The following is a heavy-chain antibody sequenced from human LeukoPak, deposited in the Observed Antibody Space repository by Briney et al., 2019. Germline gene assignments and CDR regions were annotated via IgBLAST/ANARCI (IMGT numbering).Heavy chain of an antibody. J-gene: IGHJ6*04. V-gene: IGHV3-21*01. CDR2: ISSSSGYI. Sequence: GGSLRLSCAASGFTFSSYSMNWVRQAPGKGLEWVSSISSSSGYIYYADSVKGRFTISRNNAKNSLYLQMNSLRAEDTAVYYCAELGITMIGGVWGKGPTVTISS. CDR1: GFTFSSYS. CDR3: AELGITMIGGV. D-gene: IGHD3-10*02.